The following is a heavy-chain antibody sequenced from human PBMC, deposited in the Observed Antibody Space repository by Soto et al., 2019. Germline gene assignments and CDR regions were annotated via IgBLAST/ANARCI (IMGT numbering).Heavy chain of an antibody. Sequence: PSETLSLTCTVSGGSISSGDYYWSWIRQPPGKGLEWIGYIYYSGSTYYNPSLKSRVTISVDTSKNQFSLKLSSVTAADTAVYYCARYRFWFGEPYFDYWGQGTLVTVSS. V-gene: IGHV4-30-4*01. D-gene: IGHD3-10*01. CDR1: GGSISSGDYY. J-gene: IGHJ4*02. CDR2: IYYSGST. CDR3: ARYRFWFGEPYFDY.